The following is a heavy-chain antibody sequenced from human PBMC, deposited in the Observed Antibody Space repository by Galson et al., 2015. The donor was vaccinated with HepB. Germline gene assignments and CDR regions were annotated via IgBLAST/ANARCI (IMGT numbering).Heavy chain of an antibody. Sequence: SLRLSCAGSGFTFGHYAIYWVRQTPDKGLQWVATISHDGSRILYVDAVKGRFTVSRDDSNNEVSLEMNSLRADDTGIYYCAKELLRRLVRDTLEYWGQGTRVTVSS. CDR1: GFTFGHYA. CDR2: ISHDGSRI. J-gene: IGHJ4*02. CDR3: AKELLRRLVRDTLEY. D-gene: IGHD3-9*01. V-gene: IGHV3-30*18.